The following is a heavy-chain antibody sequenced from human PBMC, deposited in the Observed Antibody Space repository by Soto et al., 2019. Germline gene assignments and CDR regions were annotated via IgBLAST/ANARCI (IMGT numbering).Heavy chain of an antibody. J-gene: IGHJ4*02. D-gene: IGHD1-26*01. V-gene: IGHV4-30-4*01. CDR2: IYYNGAT. CDR1: GASLTSGDYY. CDR3: AREPTALGGYFDS. Sequence: QVQMQESVPGLVRPSQTLSLSCAVSGASLTSGDYYWNWIRQSPGKGLEWIGYIYYNGATYYTPTLEGRVTFSLDTSMNHFSLKMTSVTAADPAVYFCAREPTALGGYFDSWGPGSLVSVSS.